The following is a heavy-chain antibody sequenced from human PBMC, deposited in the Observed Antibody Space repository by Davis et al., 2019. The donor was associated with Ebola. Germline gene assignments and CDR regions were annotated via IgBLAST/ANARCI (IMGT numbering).Heavy chain of an antibody. V-gene: IGHV4-34*01. D-gene: IGHD4-23*01. J-gene: IGHJ5*01. Sequence: ESLKISCAASGFTFSDYYMSWIRQPPGKGLEWIGEINHSGSTNYNPSLKSRVTISVDTSKNQFSLKLSSVTAADTAVYYCARGNLPDYGGHSDSWGQGSLVTVSS. CDR2: INHSGST. CDR1: GFTFSDYY. CDR3: ARGNLPDYGGHSDS.